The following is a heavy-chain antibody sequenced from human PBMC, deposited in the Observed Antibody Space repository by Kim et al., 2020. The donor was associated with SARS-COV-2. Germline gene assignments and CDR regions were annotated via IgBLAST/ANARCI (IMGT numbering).Heavy chain of an antibody. CDR2: INHSGST. J-gene: IGHJ3*02. V-gene: IGHV4-34*01. CDR3: ARGSSSGWGRRNVVVAAFDI. Sequence: SETLSLTCAVYGGSFSGYYWSWIRQPPGKGLEWIGEINHSGSTNYNPSLKSRVTISVDTSKNQFSLKLSSVTAADTAVYYCARGSSSGWGRRNVVVAAFDIWGQGTMVTVSS. D-gene: IGHD6-19*01. CDR1: GGSFSGYY.